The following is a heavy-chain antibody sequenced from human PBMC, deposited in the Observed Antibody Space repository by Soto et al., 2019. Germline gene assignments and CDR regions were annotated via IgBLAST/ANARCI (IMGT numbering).Heavy chain of an antibody. CDR3: ARITFDYYDSSGYSRWFDP. V-gene: IGHV4-30-2*01. CDR1: GGSISSGGYS. Sequence: SETLSLTCAVSGGSISSGGYSWSWIRQPPGKGLEWIGYIYHSGSTYYNPSLKSRVTISVDRSKNQFSLKLSSVTAADTAVYYCARITFDYYDSSGYSRWFDPWGKGTLGTVSS. J-gene: IGHJ5*02. D-gene: IGHD3-22*01. CDR2: IYHSGST.